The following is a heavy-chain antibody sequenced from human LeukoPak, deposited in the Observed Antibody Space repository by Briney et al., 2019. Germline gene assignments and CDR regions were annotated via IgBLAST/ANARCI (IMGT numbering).Heavy chain of an antibody. J-gene: IGHJ6*02. Sequence: AGGSLRLSCAASGFIFSSYSMNWVRQAPGKGLEWVSSISSSSSYIYYADSLKGRFTISRDNAKNSLYLQMNSLRAEDTAVYYCARGQLELRGGDYYYGMDAWGQGTTVTVSS. D-gene: IGHD1-7*01. CDR1: GFIFSSYS. CDR2: ISSSSSYI. CDR3: ARGQLELRGGDYYYGMDA. V-gene: IGHV3-21*01.